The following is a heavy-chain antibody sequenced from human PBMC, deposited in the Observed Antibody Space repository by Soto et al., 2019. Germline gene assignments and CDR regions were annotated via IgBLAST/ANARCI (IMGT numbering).Heavy chain of an antibody. J-gene: IGHJ4*01. Sequence: EVQLLESGGGLVQPGGSLRLSCAASGLTFNKYAMTWVRQAPGKGLEWVSAISGGGDTTSYADSVKGRFTVSRDGSKNTLYLQMSSLRAEDTALYYCAKGRGGSGSLTPRVDFWGHGTLVTVSS. V-gene: IGHV3-23*01. CDR2: ISGGGDTT. CDR1: GLTFNKYA. CDR3: AKGRGGSGSLTPRVDF. D-gene: IGHD3-10*01.